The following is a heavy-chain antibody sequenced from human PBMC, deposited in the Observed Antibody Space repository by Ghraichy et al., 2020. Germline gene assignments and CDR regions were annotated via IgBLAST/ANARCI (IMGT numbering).Heavy chain of an antibody. CDR2: VFHSGST. J-gene: IGHJ4*02. Sequence: SETLSLTCAVSGGSISTNNWWSWVRPPPGKGLEWIGDVFHSGSTNYNPSLKSRVTISVDKSKNQFSLKLSSVTAADTARYYCARVGATVRFLDYWGQGTLVIVSS. CDR1: GGSISTNNW. V-gene: IGHV4-4*02. CDR3: ARVGATVRFLDY. D-gene: IGHD3-10*01.